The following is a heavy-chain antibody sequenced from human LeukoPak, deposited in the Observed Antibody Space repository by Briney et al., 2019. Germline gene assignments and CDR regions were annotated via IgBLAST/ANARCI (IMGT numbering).Heavy chain of an antibody. Sequence: GGSLRLSCAASGFTFSSYVMSWVRQAPGKGLEWVSAMSGSGGSIYYADSVRGRFTISRDNSNNTLYLQMNSLRAEDTAVYYCAKDRRVGYNPGDNWFDPWGQGTLVTVSS. CDR1: GFTFSSYV. CDR2: MSGSGGSI. V-gene: IGHV3-23*01. CDR3: AKDRRVGYNPGDNWFDP. J-gene: IGHJ5*02. D-gene: IGHD5-24*01.